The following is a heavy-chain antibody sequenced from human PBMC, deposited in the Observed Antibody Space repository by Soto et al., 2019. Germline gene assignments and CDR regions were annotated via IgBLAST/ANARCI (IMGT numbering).Heavy chain of an antibody. J-gene: IGHJ4*02. CDR2: IFPRDSDT. CDR3: VRGDVGDTFWGAFYFDL. CDR1: GYRSKGYW. Sequence: PGESLKISCKGSGYRSKGYWIGWVRQMPGKGPEWMGIIFPRDSDTRYSPSFQGRVTISADESISAAFLQWNSLKASDSAIYYCVRGDVGDTFWGAFYFDLWGQGTQVTVS. V-gene: IGHV5-51*01. D-gene: IGHD3-16*01.